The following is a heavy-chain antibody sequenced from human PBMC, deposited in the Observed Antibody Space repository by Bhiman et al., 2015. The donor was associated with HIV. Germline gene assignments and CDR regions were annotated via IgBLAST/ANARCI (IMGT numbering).Heavy chain of an antibody. CDR2: ISISAGSI. CDR1: GFDFSNFA. CDR3: ARDRPTLSYYDSSSYSPFDY. V-gene: IGHV3-23*01. D-gene: IGHD3-22*01. J-gene: IGHJ4*02. Sequence: VQLLESGGTLVQPGGSLRLSCIATGFDFSNFAMSWVRQAPGKGLEWVSIISISAGSIYYADSVKGRFTISRDNSKNSLYLQMNNLRVEDTATYYCARDRPTLSYYDSSSYSPFDYWGQGTLVTVSS.